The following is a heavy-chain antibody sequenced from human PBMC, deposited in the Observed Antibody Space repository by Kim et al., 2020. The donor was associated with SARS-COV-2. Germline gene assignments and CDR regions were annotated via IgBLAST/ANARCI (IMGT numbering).Heavy chain of an antibody. J-gene: IGHJ4*02. D-gene: IGHD6-13*01. CDR2: T. Sequence: TKCSQNFQGRVTLTRDTPATTAYMELNSLRSEDTAVYYCARVYGIAAAIDYWGQGTLVTVSS. CDR3: ARVYGIAAAIDY. V-gene: IGHV1-3*01.